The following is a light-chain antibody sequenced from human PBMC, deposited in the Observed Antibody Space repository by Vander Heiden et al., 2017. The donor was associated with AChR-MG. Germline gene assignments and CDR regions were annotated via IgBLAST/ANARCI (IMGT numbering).Light chain of an antibody. Sequence: SVLTQPPSVSGAPGQRVTISCTGSNSNIGAGYDVHWYQQLPGKAPKLLIYANNNRPSGVSDRFSGSKSATSASLAITGLQAEEEADYYCQSYDSSLSGSGFGGGTKLTVL. J-gene: IGLJ2*01. CDR2: ANN. V-gene: IGLV1-40*01. CDR1: NSNIGAGYD. CDR3: QSYDSSLSGSG.